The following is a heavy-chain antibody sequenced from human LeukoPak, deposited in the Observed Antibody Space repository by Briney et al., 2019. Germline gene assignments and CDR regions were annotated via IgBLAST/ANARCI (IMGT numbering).Heavy chain of an antibody. D-gene: IGHD6-13*01. J-gene: IGHJ6*03. CDR1: GYPINTGYY. CDR3: ARQDAAGTVDGYYYYYYMDV. V-gene: IGHV4-38-2*01. CDR2: IYHSGST. Sequence: SETLSLTCGVSGYPINTGYYWGWIRQPPGKGLEWIASIYHSGSTYYNPSLKSRVTISVDTSKNQFSLKLSSVTAADTAVYYCARQDAAGTVDGYYYYYYMDVWGKGTTVTVSS.